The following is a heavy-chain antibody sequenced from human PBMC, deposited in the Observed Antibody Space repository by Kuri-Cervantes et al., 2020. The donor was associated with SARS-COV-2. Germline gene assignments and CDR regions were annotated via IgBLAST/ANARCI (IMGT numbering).Heavy chain of an antibody. Sequence: SETLSLTCTVSGGSISSSSYYWGWIRQPPGKGLEWIGSIYCSGSTYCNPSLKSRVTISVDTSKNQFSLKLSSVTAADTAVYYCARQMMSSITIFGVVITRNWFDPWGQGTLVTVSS. CDR2: IYCSGST. D-gene: IGHD3-3*01. J-gene: IGHJ5*02. V-gene: IGHV4-39*01. CDR3: ARQMMSSITIFGVVITRNWFDP. CDR1: GGSISSSSYY.